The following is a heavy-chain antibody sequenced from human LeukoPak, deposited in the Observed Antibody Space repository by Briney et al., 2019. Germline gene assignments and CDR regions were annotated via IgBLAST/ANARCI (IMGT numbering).Heavy chain of an antibody. CDR1: GYSFTSYW. CDR2: IYPGDSDT. Sequence: GESLKISCKGSGYSFTSYWIGWVRQMPGKGLEWMGIIYPGDSDTRYSPSFQGQVTISADKSISTAYLQWSSLKASDTAMYYCAVSVAGYYDSSGTPENWGQGTLVTVSS. CDR3: AVSVAGYYDSSGTPEN. V-gene: IGHV5-51*01. D-gene: IGHD3-22*01. J-gene: IGHJ4*02.